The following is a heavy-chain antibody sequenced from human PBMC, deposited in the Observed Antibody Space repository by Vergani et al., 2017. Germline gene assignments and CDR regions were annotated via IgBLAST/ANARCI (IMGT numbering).Heavy chain of an antibody. Sequence: EVQLLESGGGLVQPGGSLRLSCAASGFTFDDYAMHWVRQAPGKGLEWVSGISWNSGSIGYADSVKGRFTISRDNAKNSLYLQMNSLRAEDTALYYCARAGDTAMVTLLGALDWGQGTLVTVSS. CDR1: GFTFDDYA. CDR2: ISWNSGSI. V-gene: IGHV3-9*01. D-gene: IGHD5-18*01. J-gene: IGHJ4*02. CDR3: ARAGDTAMVTLLGALD.